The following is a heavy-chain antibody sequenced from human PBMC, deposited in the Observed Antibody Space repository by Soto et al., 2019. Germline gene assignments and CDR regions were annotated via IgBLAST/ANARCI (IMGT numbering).Heavy chain of an antibody. J-gene: IGHJ6*02. CDR2: IWYDGSNK. CDR1: GFTFSSYG. CDR3: AREEVRGVTWYYYYGMDV. V-gene: IGHV3-33*01. D-gene: IGHD3-10*01. Sequence: GGSLRLSCAASGFTFSSYGMHWVRQAPGKGLEWVAVIWYDGSNKYYADSVKGRFTISRDNSKNTLYLQMNSLRAEDTAVYYCAREEVRGVTWYYYYGMDVWGQGTTVTVSS.